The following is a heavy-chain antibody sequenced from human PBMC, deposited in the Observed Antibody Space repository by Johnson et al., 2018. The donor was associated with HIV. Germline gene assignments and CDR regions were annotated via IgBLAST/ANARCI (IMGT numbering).Heavy chain of an antibody. V-gene: IGHV3-30*18. J-gene: IGHJ3*01. CDR2: ISYDGGNK. Sequence: QVQLVESGGGLVQPEGSLRLSCAASGFTFKNAWMHWVRQAPGKGLEWVAVISYDGGNKYYADSVKGRFTISRDNSKNTLYLQMNSLRAEDTAVYYCAKDHPISVWGQGTMVTVSS. CDR1: GFTFKNAW. CDR3: AKDHPISV.